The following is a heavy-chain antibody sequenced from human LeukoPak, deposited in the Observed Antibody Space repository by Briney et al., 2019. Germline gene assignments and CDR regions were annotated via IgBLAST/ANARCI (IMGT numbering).Heavy chain of an antibody. J-gene: IGHJ5*02. CDR1: GGSINKYY. CDR3: ARHASSWYGGRFDP. V-gene: IGHV4-59*08. D-gene: IGHD6-13*01. Sequence: SETLSLTSSVSGGSINKYYWNWIRQPPGKGLEWIGDIYSSGSTNYNPSLKSRVTISVDTSNNQLSLRLSSVTAADTAVYYCARHASSWYGGRFDPWGQGTVVTVSS. CDR2: IYSSGST.